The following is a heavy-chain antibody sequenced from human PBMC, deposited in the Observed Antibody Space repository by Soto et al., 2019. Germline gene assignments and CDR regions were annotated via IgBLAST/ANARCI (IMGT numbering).Heavy chain of an antibody. J-gene: IGHJ4*02. V-gene: IGHV4-34*01. CDR3: ARRDYDWLIGY. Sequence: PSETLSLTCAVYGGSFSGYYWSWIRQPPGKGLEWIGEINHSGSTNYNPSLKSRVTISVDTSKNQFSLKLSSVTAADTAVYYCARRDYDWLIGYWGQGTLVTVSS. CDR1: GGSFSGYY. CDR2: INHSGST. D-gene: IGHD5-12*01.